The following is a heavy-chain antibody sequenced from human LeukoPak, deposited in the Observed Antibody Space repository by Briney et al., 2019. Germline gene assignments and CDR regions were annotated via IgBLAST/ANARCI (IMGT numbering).Heavy chain of an antibody. CDR2: FDPEDGET. Sequence: ASVKVSCKVSGYTLTELSMHWVRQAPGKGLEWMGGFDPEDGETIYAQKFQGRVTMTEDTSTDTAYMEVSSLTSEDTAVYFCARGYYYYYYMDVWGRGTTVTVSS. V-gene: IGHV1-24*01. CDR1: GYTLTELS. J-gene: IGHJ6*03. CDR3: ARGYYYYYYMDV.